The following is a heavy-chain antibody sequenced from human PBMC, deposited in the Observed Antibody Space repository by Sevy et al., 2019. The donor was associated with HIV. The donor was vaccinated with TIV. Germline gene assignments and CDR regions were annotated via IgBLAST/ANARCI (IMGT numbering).Heavy chain of an antibody. CDR2: ISWNSGSI. J-gene: IGHJ3*02. D-gene: IGHD5-12*01. CDR3: AKAKMATIRSSVASAFDI. Sequence: GGSLRLSCAASGFTFDDYAMHWVRQAPGKGLEWVSGISWNSGSIGYADSVKGRFTISRDNAKNSLYLQMNSLRAEDTALYYGAKAKMATIRSSVASAFDIWGQGTMVTVSS. V-gene: IGHV3-9*01. CDR1: GFTFDDYA.